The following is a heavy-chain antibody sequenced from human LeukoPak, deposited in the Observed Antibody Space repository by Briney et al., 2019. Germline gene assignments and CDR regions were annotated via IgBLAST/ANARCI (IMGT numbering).Heavy chain of an antibody. J-gene: IGHJ4*02. CDR2: ISGSGGST. CDR1: GFTFSSYA. Sequence: GGSLRLSCGASGFTFSSYAMSWVRQAPGKGLEWVSAISGSGGSTYYADSVKGRFTISRDNSKNTLYLQMDSLRAEDTAVYYCAKDLYCSSTSCQEGDYWGQGTLVTVSS. D-gene: IGHD2-2*01. V-gene: IGHV3-23*01. CDR3: AKDLYCSSTSCQEGDY.